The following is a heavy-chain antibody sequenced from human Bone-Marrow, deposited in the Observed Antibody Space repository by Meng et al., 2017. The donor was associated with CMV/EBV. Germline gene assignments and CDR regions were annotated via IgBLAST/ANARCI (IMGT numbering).Heavy chain of an antibody. J-gene: IGHJ4*02. D-gene: IGHD6-19*01. CDR1: GFTFSDYY. Sequence: QVQLVQFVAELKKPGASVKVSCTTSGFTFSDYYIHWVRQATGQGLEWMGWVNSKNEATNYARKFQGRVSMTRDTSISTAHMELSRLMSDDTAVYYCVRSSGWSLFDYWGQGTLVTVSS. CDR2: VNSKNEAT. CDR3: VRSSGWSLFDY. V-gene: IGHV1-2*02.